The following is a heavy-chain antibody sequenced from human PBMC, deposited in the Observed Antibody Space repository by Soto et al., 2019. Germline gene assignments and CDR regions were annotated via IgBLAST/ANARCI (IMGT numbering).Heavy chain of an antibody. J-gene: IGHJ6*02. V-gene: IGHV1-69*13. CDR3: ARALTKGTGYYSYYCYYYGMDV. D-gene: IGHD3-9*01. CDR1: GGTFSSYA. CDR2: IIPIFGTA. Sequence: GASVEVSCKASGGTFSSYAISWVRQAPGQGLEWMGGIIPIFGTANYAQKFQGRVTITADESTSTAYMELSSLRSEDTAVYYCARALTKGTGYYSYYCYYYGMDVWGQGTTVTVSS.